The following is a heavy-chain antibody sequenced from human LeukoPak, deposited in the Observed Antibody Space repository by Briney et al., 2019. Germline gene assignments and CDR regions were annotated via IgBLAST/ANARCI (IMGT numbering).Heavy chain of an antibody. CDR2: IYTSGST. J-gene: IGHJ4*02. CDR3: AGKRDCYIRNIYYCDY. CDR1: GGSISSYY. Sequence: PSETLSLTCTVSGGSISSYYWSWIRQPAGKGLEWIGRIYTSGSTPYNTSLKSPITMSVPTSKNQSSLKLSSVTAARTAVYNCAGKRDCYIRNIYYCDYWGQETLVTVS. V-gene: IGHV4-4*07. D-gene: IGHD5-24*01.